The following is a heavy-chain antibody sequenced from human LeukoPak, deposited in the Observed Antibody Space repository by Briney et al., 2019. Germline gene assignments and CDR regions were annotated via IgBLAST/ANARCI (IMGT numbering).Heavy chain of an antibody. V-gene: IGHV3-53*01. D-gene: IGHD1-14*01. CDR1: GFTVSSNY. CDR2: IYSGGAT. CDR3: ARGVEPLAANTLAY. J-gene: IGHJ4*02. Sequence: PGGSLRLSCAASGFTVSSNYMSWVRQAPGKGLEWVSLIYSGGATYYADSVKGRFTISRDNSKNTLYLEMNSLSPDDTAVYYCARGVEPLAANTLAYWGQGTLVTVSS.